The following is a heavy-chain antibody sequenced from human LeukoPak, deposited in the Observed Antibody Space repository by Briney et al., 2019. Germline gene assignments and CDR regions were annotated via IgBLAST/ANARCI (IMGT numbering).Heavy chain of an antibody. CDR1: GGSISSSIHY. CDR2: IYYSGST. CDR3: ARNSGYPNDAFDI. Sequence: SETLSLTCTVSGGSISSSIHYWAWIRQPPGKGLEWIGSIYYSGSTYYNPSLKSRVTISVDTSKNQFSLKLSSVTAADTAVYYCARNSGYPNDAFDIWGQGTMVTVSS. D-gene: IGHD3-22*01. J-gene: IGHJ3*02. V-gene: IGHV4-39*07.